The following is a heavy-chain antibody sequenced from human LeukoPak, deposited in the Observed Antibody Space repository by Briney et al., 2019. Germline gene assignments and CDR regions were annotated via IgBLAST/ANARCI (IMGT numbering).Heavy chain of an antibody. Sequence: SETLSLTCTVSGGSISSSSYYWGWIRQPPGKGLEWIGYIYYSGSTNYNPSLKSRVTISVDTSKNQFSLKLSSVTAADTAVYCCAREMSGYSYGPNWFDPWGQGTLVTVSS. D-gene: IGHD5-18*01. CDR1: GGSISSSSYY. V-gene: IGHV4-61*01. J-gene: IGHJ5*02. CDR3: AREMSGYSYGPNWFDP. CDR2: IYYSGST.